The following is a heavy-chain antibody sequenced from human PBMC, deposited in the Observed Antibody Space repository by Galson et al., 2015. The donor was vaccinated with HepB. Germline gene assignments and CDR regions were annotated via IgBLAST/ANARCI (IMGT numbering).Heavy chain of an antibody. CDR2: ISYDGSNK. J-gene: IGHJ4*02. Sequence: SLRLSCAASGFTFSSYGMHWVRQAPGKGLEWVAVISYDGSNKYYADSVKGRFTISRDNSKNALYLQMNSLRAEDTAVYYCAKNGGEVWGQGTLVTVSS. D-gene: IGHD3-16*01. V-gene: IGHV3-30*18. CDR3: AKNGGEV. CDR1: GFTFSSYG.